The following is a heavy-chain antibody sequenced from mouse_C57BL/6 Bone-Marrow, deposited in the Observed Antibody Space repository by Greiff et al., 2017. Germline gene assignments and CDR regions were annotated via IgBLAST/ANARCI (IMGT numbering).Heavy chain of an antibody. CDR2: IHPNSGNT. V-gene: IGHV1-64*01. Sequence: QVQLQQSGAELVKPGASVKLSCKASGYTFTSYWMHWVQQRPGQGLEWIGMIHPNSGNTNYNEKFKGKATLTVDKAYSTAYMQLGILRSEDSAVYYCARPNYYGTFMDYWGQGTSVTVSA. CDR1: GYTFTSYW. D-gene: IGHD1-1*01. CDR3: ARPNYYGTFMDY. J-gene: IGHJ4*01.